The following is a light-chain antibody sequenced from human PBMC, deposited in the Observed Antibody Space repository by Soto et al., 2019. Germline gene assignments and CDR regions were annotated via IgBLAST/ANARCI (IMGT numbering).Light chain of an antibody. CDR3: SSYTSSSTLV. Sequence: QSFLTQPASVSGSPGQSITISCTGTSSDVGGYNYVSWYQQHPGKAPKLMIYEVSNRPSGVSNRFSGSKSGNTASLTISGLQAEDEADYYCSSYTSSSTLVFGTGTKV. V-gene: IGLV2-14*01. J-gene: IGLJ1*01. CDR1: SSDVGGYNY. CDR2: EVS.